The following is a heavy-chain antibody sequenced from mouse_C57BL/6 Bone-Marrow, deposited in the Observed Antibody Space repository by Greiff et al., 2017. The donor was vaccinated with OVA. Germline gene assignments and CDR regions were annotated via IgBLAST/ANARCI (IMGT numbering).Heavy chain of an antibody. CDR2: IDPSDSYT. CDR1: GYTFTSYW. CDR3: ARTTTVVAPRGLYYAMDY. Sequence: VQLQQSGAELVKPGASVKLSCKASGYTFTSYWMQWVKQRPGQGLEWIGEIDPSDSYTNYNQKFKGKATLTVDTSSSTAYMQLSSLTSEDSAVYYCARTTTVVAPRGLYYAMDYWGQGTSVTVSS. V-gene: IGHV1-50*01. D-gene: IGHD1-1*01. J-gene: IGHJ4*01.